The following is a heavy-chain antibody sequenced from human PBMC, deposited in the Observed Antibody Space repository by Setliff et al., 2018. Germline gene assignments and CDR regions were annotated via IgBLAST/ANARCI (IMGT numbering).Heavy chain of an antibody. CDR3: ARIPYGGKGGYFQH. D-gene: IGHD4-17*01. J-gene: IGHJ1*01. V-gene: IGHV1-18*01. CDR1: GYTFTSYG. CDR2: ISAYNGNT. Sequence: SVKVSCKASGYTFTSYGISWVRQAPGQGLEWMGWISAYNGNTNYSQKLQGRVTMTTDTSTSTAHMELRSLRSDDTAVYYCARIPYGGKGGYFQHWGQGTLVTVSS.